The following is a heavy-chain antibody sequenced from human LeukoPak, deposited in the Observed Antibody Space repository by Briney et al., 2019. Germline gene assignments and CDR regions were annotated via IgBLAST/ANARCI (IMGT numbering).Heavy chain of an antibody. V-gene: IGHV4-61*05. CDR3: ARVSSSWYQDWYFDL. J-gene: IGHJ2*01. Sequence: PSETLSLTCTVSGGSISSSSYFWGWIRQPPGKGLEWIGFIYYSGSTNYNPSLKSRVTMSVDMSKNQFSLKLSSMIAADTAVYYCARVSSSWYQDWYFDLWGRGTLVTVPS. CDR2: IYYSGST. CDR1: GGSISSSSYF. D-gene: IGHD6-13*01.